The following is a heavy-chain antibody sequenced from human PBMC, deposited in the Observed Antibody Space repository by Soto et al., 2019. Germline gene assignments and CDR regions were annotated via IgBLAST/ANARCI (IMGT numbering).Heavy chain of an antibody. Sequence: GGSLRLSCAASGFTFSSYGMHWVRQAPGKGLEWVAVISYDGSNKYYADSVKGRFTISRDNSKNTLYLQMNSLRAEDTAVYYCARDGFPSGSGSDLVYWGQGTLVTVSS. CDR1: GFTFSSYG. CDR2: ISYDGSNK. D-gene: IGHD3-10*01. V-gene: IGHV3-30*03. CDR3: ARDGFPSGSGSDLVY. J-gene: IGHJ4*02.